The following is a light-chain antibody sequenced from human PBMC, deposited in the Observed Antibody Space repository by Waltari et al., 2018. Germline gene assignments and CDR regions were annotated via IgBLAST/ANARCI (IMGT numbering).Light chain of an antibody. V-gene: IGLV3-19*01. J-gene: IGLJ3*02. CDR2: GPD. CDR3: HSRDSTSTRV. CDR1: RLSKYP. Sequence: SVLNQDPAVSVAFGQTVKITCQGDRLSKYPPSWYQQWPGQAPLPVLYGPDYRPSGIPGRFSGSTSGGTASLTITGAQAEDEAVYYCHSRDSTSTRVFGGGTRLTV.